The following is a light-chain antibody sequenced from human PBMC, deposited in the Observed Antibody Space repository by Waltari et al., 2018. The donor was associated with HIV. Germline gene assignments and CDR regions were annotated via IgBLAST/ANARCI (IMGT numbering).Light chain of an antibody. J-gene: IGLJ2*01. CDR2: QDT. V-gene: IGLV3-1*01. Sequence: SSELTQPPSVSVSAGLTAILTYSGDRLGNKYAFWYQQKPGQPPVLVIYQDTKRPSGIPERFSGSNSGTTATLTISGTQAMDEAEYYCQTWDSNYVVFGGGTKLTVL. CDR3: QTWDSNYVV. CDR1: RLGNKY.